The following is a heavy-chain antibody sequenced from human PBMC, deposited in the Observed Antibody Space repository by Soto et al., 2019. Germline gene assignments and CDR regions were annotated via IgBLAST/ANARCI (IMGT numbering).Heavy chain of an antibody. CDR2: ISFDGRNK. D-gene: IGHD6-6*01. CDR3: AREKAGRFLAGGMDV. J-gene: IGHJ6*02. V-gene: IGHV3-30*01. Sequence: GGSLRLSCAASGFTFSTHALLWVRQAPGKGLEWVAIISFDGRNKYYADSVEGRFTISRDNSKTTLYLQMNSLGTEDTAVYFYAREKAGRFLAGGMDVWGQGTSVTVSS. CDR1: GFTFSTHA.